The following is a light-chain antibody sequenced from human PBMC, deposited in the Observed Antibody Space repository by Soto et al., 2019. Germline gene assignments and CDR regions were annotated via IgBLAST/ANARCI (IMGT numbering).Light chain of an antibody. V-gene: IGKV3-20*01. CDR1: HSVNNNY. CDR3: QQYGSART. CDR2: GAS. J-gene: IGKJ1*01. Sequence: EIVLTQSPGTLSLSPGERATLSCRASHSVNNNYLAWYQHKPGQAPRLLIYGASSMSTGIPDRFSGSGSGTDVTLTISILEPEDVAVYYCQQYGSARTFGQGTKVEIK.